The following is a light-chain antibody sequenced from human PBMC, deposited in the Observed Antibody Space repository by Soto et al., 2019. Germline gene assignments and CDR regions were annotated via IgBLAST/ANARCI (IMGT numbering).Light chain of an antibody. J-gene: IGKJ2*02. V-gene: IGKV3-20*01. CDR2: GTS. CDR1: QSVSSSC. Sequence: EIVLTQSPGTLSLSPGERATLSCRASQSVSSSCLAWYQQKPGQAPRPLMCGTSSRATGIPDRFSGSGSGTDFTLTISRLEPEDFAVYYCQQCGSSPCTFGQGTKLEIK. CDR3: QQCGSSPCT.